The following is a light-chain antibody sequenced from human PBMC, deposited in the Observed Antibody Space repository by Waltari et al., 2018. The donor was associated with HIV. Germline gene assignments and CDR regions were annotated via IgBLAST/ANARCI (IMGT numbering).Light chain of an antibody. CDR3: SSYTSSSPYA. Sequence: QSALTQPASVSGSPGQSITISCTGTSSDVGGYNYVSWYQQHPGKAPKLMIYDVSKRPSGGSNRFSGPKSGNTASLTISGLQAEDEADYYCSSYTSSSPYAFGTGTKVTVL. J-gene: IGLJ1*01. CDR2: DVS. V-gene: IGLV2-14*03. CDR1: SSDVGGYNY.